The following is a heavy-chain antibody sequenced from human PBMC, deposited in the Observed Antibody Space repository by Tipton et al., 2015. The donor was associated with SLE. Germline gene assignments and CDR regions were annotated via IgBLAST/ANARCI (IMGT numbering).Heavy chain of an antibody. CDR3: ARGGGALLGWFDP. Sequence: LRLSCTVSGDSISSSSYYWGWIRQPPGKGLEWIGSLYYVGSTYYNPSLKSRVIISVDTSKNHFSLKLSSVTVADTAVYYCARGGGALLGWFDPWGQGTLVTVSS. J-gene: IGHJ5*02. CDR2: LYYVGST. V-gene: IGHV4-39*07. CDR1: GDSISSSSYY. D-gene: IGHD3-10*01.